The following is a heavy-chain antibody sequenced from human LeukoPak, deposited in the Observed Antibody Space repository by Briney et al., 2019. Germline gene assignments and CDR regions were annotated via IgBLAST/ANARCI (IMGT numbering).Heavy chain of an antibody. Sequence: PGGSLRLSCAASGFTFSSYSMNWVRQAPGKGLEWVSSISSSSSYIYYANSVKGRFTISRDNAKNSLYLQMNSLKTEDTAVYYCTRDGDDSSGYFDVYYFDYWGQGTLVTVSS. V-gene: IGHV3-21*03. CDR2: ISSSSSYI. CDR1: GFTFSSYS. CDR3: TRDGDDSSGYFDVYYFDY. J-gene: IGHJ4*02. D-gene: IGHD3-22*01.